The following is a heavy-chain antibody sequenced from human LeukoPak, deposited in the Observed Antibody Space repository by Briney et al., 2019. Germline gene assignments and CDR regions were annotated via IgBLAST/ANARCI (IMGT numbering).Heavy chain of an antibody. CDR3: ASTVPPRGIAAAGTYYYYYYGMDV. J-gene: IGHJ6*02. CDR1: GGSIGSYY. CDR2: IYYSGST. V-gene: IGHV4-59*12. Sequence: SETLSLTCTVSGGSIGSYYWSWIRQPPGKGLEWIGYIYYSGSTNYNPSLKSRVTISVDTSKNQFSLKLSSVTAADTAVYYCASTVPPRGIAAAGTYYYYYYGMDVWGQGTTVTVSS. D-gene: IGHD6-13*01.